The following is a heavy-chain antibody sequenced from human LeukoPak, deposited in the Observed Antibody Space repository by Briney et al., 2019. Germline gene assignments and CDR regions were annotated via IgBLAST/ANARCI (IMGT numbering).Heavy chain of an antibody. D-gene: IGHD6-6*01. J-gene: IGHJ4*02. Sequence: GGSVRLSCAASGFTFSSYTMSWVRQAPGKGLEWVSGISGGGGLTYYADSVKGRFTISRDNSKHTLYLQMNSLSPEDTAVHYCAKAPPRSSSAEFDYWGQRTLVTVSS. V-gene: IGHV3-23*01. CDR3: AKAPPRSSSAEFDY. CDR1: GFTFSSYT. CDR2: ISGGGGLT.